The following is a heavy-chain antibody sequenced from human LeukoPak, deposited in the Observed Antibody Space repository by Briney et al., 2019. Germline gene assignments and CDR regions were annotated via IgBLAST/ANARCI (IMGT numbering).Heavy chain of an antibody. Sequence: SVKVSCKASGGTFSSYAISWVRQAPGQGLEWMGGIIPIFGTANYAQKFQGRVTITADESTSTAYMELSSLRSEDTAVYYCAREGIAPYNWFDPWGQGTLVTVSS. CDR1: GGTFSSYA. CDR2: IIPIFGTA. D-gene: IGHD6-13*01. CDR3: AREGIAPYNWFDP. J-gene: IGHJ5*02. V-gene: IGHV1-69*13.